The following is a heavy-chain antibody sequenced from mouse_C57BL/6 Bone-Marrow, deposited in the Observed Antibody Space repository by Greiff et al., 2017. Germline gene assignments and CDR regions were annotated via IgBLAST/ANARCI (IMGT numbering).Heavy chain of an antibody. V-gene: IGHV1-39*01. CDR1: GYSFTDYT. D-gene: IGHD2-4*01. Sequence: VQLQQSGPELVKPGASVKISCKASGYSFTDYTMNWVKQSNGKSLEWIGVINPNNGTTSYNQKFKGKATLTVDKSSSTAYMQLNSLTSEDSAVYYCARGYDYEYAMDYWGQGTSVTVTS. CDR2: INPNNGTT. CDR3: ARGYDYEYAMDY. J-gene: IGHJ4*01.